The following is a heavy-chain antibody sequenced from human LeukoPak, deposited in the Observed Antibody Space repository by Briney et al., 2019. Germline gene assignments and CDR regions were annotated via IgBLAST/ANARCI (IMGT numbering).Heavy chain of an antibody. Sequence: ASVKVSCKASVYTFTSYYLYWLRQAPGQGLEWMGVINPSGGSTTSAQKFQGRVTMTRDTSTSTVYLELRSLRSEDTAVYYCARGPGPADDGGGYCFDYWGQGTLVTVSS. D-gene: IGHD3-22*01. CDR2: INPSGGST. CDR1: VYTFTSYY. V-gene: IGHV1-46*01. CDR3: ARGPGPADDGGGYCFDY. J-gene: IGHJ4*02.